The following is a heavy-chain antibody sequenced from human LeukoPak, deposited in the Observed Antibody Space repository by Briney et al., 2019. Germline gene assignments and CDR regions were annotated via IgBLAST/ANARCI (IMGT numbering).Heavy chain of an antibody. CDR1: GFTFSSYA. D-gene: IGHD3-3*01. CDR2: ISGSGGST. J-gene: IGHJ4*02. Sequence: PGGSLRLSCAASGFTFSSYAMSWVRQAPGKGLEWVSAISGSGGSTYYADSVKGRFTISRDNSKNTLYLQMNSLRAEDTAVYYCAKDRGRITIFGVVRPGAYYFDYWGQGTLVTVSS. CDR3: AKDRGRITIFGVVRPGAYYFDY. V-gene: IGHV3-23*01.